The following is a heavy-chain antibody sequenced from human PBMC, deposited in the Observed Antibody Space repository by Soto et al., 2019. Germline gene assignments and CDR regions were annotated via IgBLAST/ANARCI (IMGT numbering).Heavy chain of an antibody. V-gene: IGHV4-30-2*01. J-gene: IGHJ4*02. CDR2: IYHSGST. CDR3: ATASDWKFDY. CDR1: GGSISSGGYS. Sequence: SETLSLTCAVSGGSISSGGYSWSWIRQPPGKGLEWIGYIYHSGSTYYNPSLKSRVTISVDTSKNQFSLKLSSVTAADTAVYYCATASDWKFDYWGQGTLVTVSS. D-gene: IGHD2-21*01.